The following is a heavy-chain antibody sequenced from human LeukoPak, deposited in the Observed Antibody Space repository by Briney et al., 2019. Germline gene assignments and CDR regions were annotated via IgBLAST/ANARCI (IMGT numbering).Heavy chain of an antibody. J-gene: IGHJ5*01. CDR3: ARERYYGSGSYGHWFDS. CDR1: GYTFKSYG. Sequence: ASVKVSCKASGYTFKSYGITWVRQAPGQGLEWMGWISAYNGNTKYAQKLQGRVTMTTDTSTSSAYMELRSLRSDDTAVYYCARERYYGSGSYGHWFDSWGQGTLVTVSS. D-gene: IGHD3-10*01. CDR2: ISAYNGNT. V-gene: IGHV1-18*01.